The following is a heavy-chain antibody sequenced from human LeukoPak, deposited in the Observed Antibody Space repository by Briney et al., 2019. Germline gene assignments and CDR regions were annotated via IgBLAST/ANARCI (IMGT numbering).Heavy chain of an antibody. CDR1: GGSFSGYY. CDR3: ASYEYSSSWVNYFDY. V-gene: IGHV4-34*01. Sequence: SETLSLTCAVYGGSFSGYYWSWIRQPPGKGLEWIGEINRSGSTNYNPSLKSRVTISVDTSKNQFSLKLSSVTAADTAVYYCASYEYSSSWVNYFDYWGQGTLVTVSS. CDR2: INRSGST. J-gene: IGHJ4*02. D-gene: IGHD6-6*01.